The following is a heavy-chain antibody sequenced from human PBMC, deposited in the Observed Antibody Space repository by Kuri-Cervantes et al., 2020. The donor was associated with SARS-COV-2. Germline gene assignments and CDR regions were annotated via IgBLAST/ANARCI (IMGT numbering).Heavy chain of an antibody. J-gene: IGHJ6*02. Sequence: ASVKVACNASGYTFTSYHMHWVRQAPGQGLEWMGLINPSGGSTSYAQKFQGRVTMTRDTSTSTVYMELSSLSSEDTAVYYCARGDCSSTSCLIYDAYGMDVWGQGTPVTVSS. CDR3: ARGDCSSTSCLIYDAYGMDV. CDR2: INPSGGST. V-gene: IGHV1-46*01. CDR1: GYTFTSYH. D-gene: IGHD2-2*01.